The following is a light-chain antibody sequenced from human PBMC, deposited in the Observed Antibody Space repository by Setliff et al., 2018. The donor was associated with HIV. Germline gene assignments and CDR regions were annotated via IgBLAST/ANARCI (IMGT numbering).Light chain of an antibody. CDR2: GNN. CDR1: SSNIGAGYD. V-gene: IGLV1-40*01. Sequence: QSVLTQPPSVSGAPGQRVTISCTGSSSNIGAGYDVHWYQQLPGTAPKLLIYGNNNRPSGVPDRFSGSKSGTSASLAITGLQAEDEADYYCQSYDSSLSGSKVFGTGTKGTVL. CDR3: QSYDSSLSGSKV. J-gene: IGLJ1*01.